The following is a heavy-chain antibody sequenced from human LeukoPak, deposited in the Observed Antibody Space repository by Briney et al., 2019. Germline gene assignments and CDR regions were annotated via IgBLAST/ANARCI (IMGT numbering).Heavy chain of an antibody. CDR1: GGSISSYY. D-gene: IGHD1-14*01. V-gene: IGHV4-34*01. CDR3: AVTPGAFDI. J-gene: IGHJ3*02. CDR2: INHSGST. Sequence: PSETLSLTCTVSGGSISSYYWSWIRQPPGKGLEWIGEINHSGSTNYNPSLKSRVTISVDTSKNQFSLKLSSVTAADTAVYYCAVTPGAFDIWGQGTMVTVSS.